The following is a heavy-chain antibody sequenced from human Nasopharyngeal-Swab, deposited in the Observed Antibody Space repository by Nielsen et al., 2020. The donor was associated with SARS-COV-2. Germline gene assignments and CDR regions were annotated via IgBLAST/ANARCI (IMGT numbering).Heavy chain of an antibody. CDR2: IWYDGSNK. CDR3: ARDRAANWGNPLGEGFDY. Sequence: GGSLRLSCAASGFTFSSYGMHWVRQAPGKGLEWVAVIWYDGSNKYYVDSVKGRFTISRDNAKNSLYLQMNSLRDEDTAVYYCARDRAANWGNPLGEGFDYWGQGTLVTVSS. J-gene: IGHJ4*02. CDR1: GFTFSSYG. D-gene: IGHD7-27*01. V-gene: IGHV3-33*01.